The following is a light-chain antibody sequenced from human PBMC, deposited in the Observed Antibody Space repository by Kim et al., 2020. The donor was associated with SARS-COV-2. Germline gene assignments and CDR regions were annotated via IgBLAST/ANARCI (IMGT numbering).Light chain of an antibody. Sequence: FAQNVRITFTGDSLSNYNVSWYQKKQRQGPLLVIYGKNNRPSGIPARFFCSSSGNTAALTITGAQADDEADYYCTSRDSSGIPFVFGTGTKVTVL. CDR3: TSRDSSGIPFV. V-gene: IGLV3-19*01. CDR1: SLSNYN. CDR2: GKN. J-gene: IGLJ1*01.